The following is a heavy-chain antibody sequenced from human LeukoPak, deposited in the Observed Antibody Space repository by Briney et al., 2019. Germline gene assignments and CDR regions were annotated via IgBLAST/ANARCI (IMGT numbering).Heavy chain of an antibody. V-gene: IGHV4-39*01. CDR3: ARTSGYLSFWFDP. CDR1: GGSISSGTYY. Sequence: SQTLSLTCTVSGGSISSGTYYWGWIRQPPGKGLEWIGSIFYSGTTYYNPSLKSRVTISVDTSKNQFSLKLSSVTAADTAVYYCARTSGYLSFWFDPWGQGTLVTVSS. J-gene: IGHJ5*02. D-gene: IGHD6-25*01. CDR2: IFYSGTT.